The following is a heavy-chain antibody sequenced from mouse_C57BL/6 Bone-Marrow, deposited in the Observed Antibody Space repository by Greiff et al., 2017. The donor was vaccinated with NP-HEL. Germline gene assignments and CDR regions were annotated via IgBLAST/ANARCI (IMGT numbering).Heavy chain of an antibody. V-gene: IGHV1-50*01. J-gene: IGHJ3*01. Sequence: VKQSCTASGYPFTSFWMQWVTQRPGLGLEWIGEIDPSDSYTHYNQKFKGTATLTVDTSTSTAYMQRSSRTSEDSAFYYGAREKYDEELFAYGDQGTLVTVSA. CDR2: IDPSDSYT. D-gene: IGHD2-14*01. CDR1: GYPFTSFW. CDR3: AREKYDEELFAY.